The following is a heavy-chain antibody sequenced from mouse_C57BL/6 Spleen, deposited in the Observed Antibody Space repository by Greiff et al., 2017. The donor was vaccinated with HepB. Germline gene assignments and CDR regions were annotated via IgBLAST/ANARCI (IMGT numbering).Heavy chain of an antibody. CDR3: ARSRSAQAYYFDG. CDR1: GYTFTSYW. J-gene: IGHJ2*01. V-gene: IGHV1-59*01. CDR2: IDPSDSYT. Sequence: VKVVESGAELVRPGTSVKLSCKASGYTFTSYWMHWVKQRPGQGLEWIGVIDPSDSYTNYNQKFKGKATLTVDTSSSTAYMQLSSLTSEDSAVYYCARSRSAQAYYFDGWGKGTTLTVSS. D-gene: IGHD3-2*02.